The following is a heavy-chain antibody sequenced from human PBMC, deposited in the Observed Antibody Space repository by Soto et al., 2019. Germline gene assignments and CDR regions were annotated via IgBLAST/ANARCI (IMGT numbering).Heavy chain of an antibody. J-gene: IGHJ4*02. D-gene: IGHD1-26*01. CDR3: AIPVGAPGGY. CDR1: GFTFRAYD. CDR2: IYSGGST. V-gene: IGHV3-53*01. Sequence: SGGSLRLSCAASGFTFRAYDMNWVRQAPGKGLEWVSVIYSGGSTYYADSVKGRFTISRDNSKNTLYLQMNSLRTEDTAVYYCAIPVGAPGGYWGQGTLVTVSS.